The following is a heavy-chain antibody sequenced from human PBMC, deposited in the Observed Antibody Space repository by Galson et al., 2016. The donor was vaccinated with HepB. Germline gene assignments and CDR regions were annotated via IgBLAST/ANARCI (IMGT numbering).Heavy chain of an antibody. D-gene: IGHD6-6*01. CDR2: IYYSGST. CDR1: GDSISSTSYF. J-gene: IGHJ4*02. V-gene: IGHV4-39*01. Sequence: SETLSLTCSVSGDSISSTSYFWGWIRQPPGKGLEWIGTIYYSGSTYYNPSLKSRVTISVDTSKNPFSLKLTSVTASDTAIYYCARLPSSSSMIDSWGQGTLVTVSS. CDR3: ARLPSSSSMIDS.